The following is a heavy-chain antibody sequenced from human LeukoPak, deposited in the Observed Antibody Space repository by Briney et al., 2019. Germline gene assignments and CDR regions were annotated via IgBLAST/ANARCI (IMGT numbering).Heavy chain of an antibody. CDR2: IYTSGST. J-gene: IGHJ5*02. CDR3: ARDRDIVVVPAAEGWFDP. V-gene: IGHV4-4*07. Sequence: SETLSLTCIVSGGSISSYYWSWIRQPAGKGLEWIGRIYTSGSTNYNPSLKSRVTMSVDTSKNQFSLKLSSVTAADTAVYYCARDRDIVVVPAAEGWFDPWGQGTLVTVSS. CDR1: GGSISSYY. D-gene: IGHD2-2*01.